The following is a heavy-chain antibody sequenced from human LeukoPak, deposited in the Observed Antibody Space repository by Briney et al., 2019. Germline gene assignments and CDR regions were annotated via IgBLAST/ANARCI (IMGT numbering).Heavy chain of an antibody. Sequence: GSSVKVSCKASGGTFSSYAISGVRQAPGQGLEWMGGIIPIFGTANYAQKFQGRVTITTDESTSTAYMELSSLRSEDTAVYYCARDRPYSSSSYGWFDPWGQGTLVTVSS. CDR2: IIPIFGTA. J-gene: IGHJ5*02. V-gene: IGHV1-69*05. D-gene: IGHD6-6*01. CDR1: GGTFSSYA. CDR3: ARDRPYSSSSYGWFDP.